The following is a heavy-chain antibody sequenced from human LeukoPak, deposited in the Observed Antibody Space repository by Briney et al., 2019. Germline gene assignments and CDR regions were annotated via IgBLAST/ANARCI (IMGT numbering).Heavy chain of an antibody. CDR2: IYSGGST. CDR1: GFTVSSNY. D-gene: IGHD6-19*01. V-gene: IGHV3-66*01. Sequence: GRSLRLSCAASGFTVSSNYMSWVRQAPGKGLEWVSVIYSGGSTYYADSVKGRFTISRDNSKNTLYLQMNSLRAEDTAVYYCAREGSGWYSRSYFDYWGQGTLVTVSS. CDR3: AREGSGWYSRSYFDY. J-gene: IGHJ4*02.